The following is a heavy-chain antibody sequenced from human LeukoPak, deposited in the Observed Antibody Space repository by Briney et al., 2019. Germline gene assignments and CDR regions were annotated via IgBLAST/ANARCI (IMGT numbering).Heavy chain of an antibody. CDR2: VHSDGRST. CDR3: ARGGTYSFDY. Sequence: PLRSLRLSCAASGFTFSNYWMHWVRQAPGTGLVGVSRVHSDGRSTTYADYVKGRFTISRDNAKNTLYLQMNSLRVEDTAVYYCARGGTYSFDYWGQGTLVTVSS. D-gene: IGHD1-26*01. V-gene: IGHV3-74*01. J-gene: IGHJ4*02. CDR1: GFTFSNYW.